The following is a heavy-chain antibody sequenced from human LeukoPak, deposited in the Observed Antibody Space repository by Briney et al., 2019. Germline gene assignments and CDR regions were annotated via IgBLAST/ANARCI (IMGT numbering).Heavy chain of an antibody. CDR3: ARGYSSGRTGAFDI. CDR2: INPNSGGT. J-gene: IGHJ3*02. CDR1: GYTFTGYY. V-gene: IGHV1-2*02. Sequence: ASVKVSCKASGYTFTGYYMHWVRQAPGQGLEWMGWINPNSGGTNYAQKFQGRVTMTRDMSISTAYMELSRLRSDDTAVYYCARGYSSGRTGAFDIWGQGTMVTVSS. D-gene: IGHD6-19*01.